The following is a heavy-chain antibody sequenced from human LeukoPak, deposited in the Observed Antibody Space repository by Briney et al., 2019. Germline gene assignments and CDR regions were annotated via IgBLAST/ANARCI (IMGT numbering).Heavy chain of an antibody. J-gene: IGHJ4*02. CDR1: GFTFSSYA. V-gene: IGHV3-30-3*01. CDR2: ISYDGSNK. D-gene: IGHD2-15*01. Sequence: GLLRLSCPAPGFTFSSYAMHWVRQAPGKGLEWVAVISYDGSNKYYADSVKRRFTISRDNSKNTLYLQMNSLRAEDTAVYYGARDQSGGSSDYWGQGTLVTVSS. CDR3: ARDQSGGSSDY.